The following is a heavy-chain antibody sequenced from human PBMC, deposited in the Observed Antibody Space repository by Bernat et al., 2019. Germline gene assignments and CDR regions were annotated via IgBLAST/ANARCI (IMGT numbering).Heavy chain of an antibody. CDR1: GFTFSSYS. V-gene: IGHV3-30*18. CDR3: AKAPLYIVVVPAGIDY. Sequence: QVQLVESGGGVVQPGRSLRLSCAASGFTFSSYSMHWVRQAPGKGLEWVAVISYDGSNKYYADSVKGRFTISRDNSKNTLYLQMNSLRAEDTAVYYCAKAPLYIVVVPAGIDYWGQGTLVTVSS. J-gene: IGHJ4*02. D-gene: IGHD2-2*01. CDR2: ISYDGSNK.